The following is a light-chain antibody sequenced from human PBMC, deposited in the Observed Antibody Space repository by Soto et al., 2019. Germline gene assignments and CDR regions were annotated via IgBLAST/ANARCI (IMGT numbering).Light chain of an antibody. Sequence: EAVLTQSPATLSVSPGERATLSCRASQSVATNVAWYQQRPGQAPRLLIYGASQRAVGLPARFRGSGPGTEFTVIITSLQSEDCVVYYCQQYYNWPQPFGKGTNVDIK. J-gene: IGKJ1*01. CDR2: GAS. V-gene: IGKV3-15*01. CDR1: QSVATN. CDR3: QQYYNWPQP.